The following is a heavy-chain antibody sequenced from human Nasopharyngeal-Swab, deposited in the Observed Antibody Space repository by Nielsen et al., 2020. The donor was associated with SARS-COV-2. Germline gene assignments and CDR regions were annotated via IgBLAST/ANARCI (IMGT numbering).Heavy chain of an antibody. CDR2: IIPIFGTA. CDR3: AKDPSWDDSSGPTLGFDY. J-gene: IGHJ4*02. Sequence: WVRQAPGQGLEWMGGIIPIFGTANYAQKFQGRVTITADESTSTAYMELSSLRSEDTAVYYCAKDPSWDDSSGPTLGFDYWGQGTLVTVSS. D-gene: IGHD3-22*01. V-gene: IGHV1-69*01.